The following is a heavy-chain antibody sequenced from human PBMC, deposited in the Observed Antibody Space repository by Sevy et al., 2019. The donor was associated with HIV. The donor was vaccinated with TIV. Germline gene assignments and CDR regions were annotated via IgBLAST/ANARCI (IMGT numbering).Heavy chain of an antibody. V-gene: IGHV3-23*01. D-gene: IGHD4-17*01. CDR2: ISVSGGRT. CDR1: GFTFTSYT. Sequence: GESLKISCAASGFTFTSYTMSWVRQAPGKGLEWVSDISVSGGRTYYPDSVKGRSTISRDNSKTTLSLQMSSLRAEDTAVYYCAKRDYSDFDSPPIFDFWGRGTLVTVSS. J-gene: IGHJ4*02. CDR3: AKRDYSDFDSPPIFDF.